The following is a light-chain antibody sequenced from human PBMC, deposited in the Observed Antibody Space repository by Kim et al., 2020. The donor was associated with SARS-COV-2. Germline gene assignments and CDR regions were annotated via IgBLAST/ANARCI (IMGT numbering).Light chain of an antibody. CDR3: QSYDNSLSGYV. V-gene: IGLV1-40*01. CDR1: TNIGGDNY. Sequence: GQVVTISSAGSTNIGGDNYVSWYQQLPGTAPKLLIYDNNKRPSGIPDRFSGSKSGTSATLAITGLQAEDEADYYCQSYDNSLSGYVFGTGTKVTVL. CDR2: DNN. J-gene: IGLJ1*01.